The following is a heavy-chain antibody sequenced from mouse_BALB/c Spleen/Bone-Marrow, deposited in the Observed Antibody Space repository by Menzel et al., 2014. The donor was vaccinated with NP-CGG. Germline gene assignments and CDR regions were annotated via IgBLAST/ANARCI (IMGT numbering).Heavy chain of an antibody. J-gene: IGHJ4*01. CDR1: GYTFTSYW. CDR2: IYPSDSYT. V-gene: IGHV1-69*02. D-gene: IGHD2-10*02. Sequence: QVQLQQSGAELVRPGASVKVSCKASGYTFTSYWINWVKQRPGQGLEWIGNIYPSDSYTNYNQNFKDKATLTVDKSSSTAYMQLSSPTSEDSAVYYCARQYVNYYAMDDWGQGASVAVSS. CDR3: ARQYVNYYAMDD.